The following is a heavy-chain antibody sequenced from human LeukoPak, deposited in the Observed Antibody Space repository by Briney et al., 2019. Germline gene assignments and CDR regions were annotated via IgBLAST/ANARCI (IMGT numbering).Heavy chain of an antibody. CDR2: IYSGGST. D-gene: IGHD6-6*01. Sequence: GGSLRLSCAASGFTVSSNYMSWVRQAPGKGLEWVSVIYSGGSTYYADSVKGRFTISRDNSKNTLYLQMNSLRAEDTAVYHCARDLTIAARPAGWGQGTLVTVSS. CDR1: GFTVSSNY. V-gene: IGHV3-53*01. CDR3: ARDLTIAARPAG. J-gene: IGHJ4*02.